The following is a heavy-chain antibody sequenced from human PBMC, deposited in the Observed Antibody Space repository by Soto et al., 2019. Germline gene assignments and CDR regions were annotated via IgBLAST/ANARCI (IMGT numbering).Heavy chain of an antibody. CDR3: ARLKDWNYLRAFDI. J-gene: IGHJ3*02. V-gene: IGHV5-51*03. Sequence: EVQLVQSGAEVKKPGESLKISCKGSGYNFTSYCIGWVRQMPGKGLEWMGLMYPGDSDSRYSPSFQGQVTISADKSISTAYLQWSSLKASDTAMYYCARLKDWNYLRAFDIWGPGTMVTVSS. D-gene: IGHD1-7*01. CDR2: MYPGDSDS. CDR1: GYNFTSYC.